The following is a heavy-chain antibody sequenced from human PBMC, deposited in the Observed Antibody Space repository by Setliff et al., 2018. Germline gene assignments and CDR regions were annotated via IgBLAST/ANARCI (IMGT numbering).Heavy chain of an antibody. D-gene: IGHD3-3*01. J-gene: IGHJ4*02. CDR3: AKDPPWSPDYYFGY. Sequence: GGSLRLSCAGSGFPFSSHAITWVRQAPGKGLEWVSSISGSGTTTYYADSVKGRFTISRDNGENTLYLQMDSLRVEDTAVYYCAKDPPWSPDYYFGYWGQGTLVTVSS. CDR2: ISGSGTTT. CDR1: GFPFSSHA. V-gene: IGHV3-23*01.